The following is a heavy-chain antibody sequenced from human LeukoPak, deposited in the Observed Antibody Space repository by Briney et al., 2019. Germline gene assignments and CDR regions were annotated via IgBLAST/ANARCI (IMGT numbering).Heavy chain of an antibody. CDR2: MTTTSSYI. D-gene: IGHD6-13*01. CDR3: ARLSGFAIAAAATDY. V-gene: IGHV3-21*01. Sequence: PGGPLRLSCAASGFTFSDYGMSWVRQAPGKGLEWVSSMTTTSSYIYYADSVKGRFTISRDNAKNSLYLQMNSLRAEDKALYYCARLSGFAIAAAATDYWGQGTLVTVSS. CDR1: GFTFSDYG. J-gene: IGHJ4*02.